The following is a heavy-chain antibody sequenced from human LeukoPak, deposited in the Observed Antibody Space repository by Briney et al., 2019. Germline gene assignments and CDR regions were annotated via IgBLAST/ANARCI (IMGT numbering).Heavy chain of an antibody. CDR1: GGSISSYY. J-gene: IGHJ5*02. V-gene: IGHV4-59*01. Sequence: PSETLSLTCTVSGGSISSYYWSWIRQPPGKGLEWIGYIYYSGSTNYNPSLKSRVTISADTSKNQFSLKLSSVTAADTAVYYCARGPPIGWFDPWGQGTLVTVSS. D-gene: IGHD3-10*01. CDR3: ARGPPIGWFDP. CDR2: IYYSGST.